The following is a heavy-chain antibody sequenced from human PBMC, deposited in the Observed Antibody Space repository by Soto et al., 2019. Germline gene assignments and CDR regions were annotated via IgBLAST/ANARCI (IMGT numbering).Heavy chain of an antibody. D-gene: IGHD2-15*01. V-gene: IGHV4-30-2*01. CDR3: ARGYCSGGSCYSDAFDI. J-gene: IGHJ3*02. CDR2: IYHSGST. Sequence: SETLSLTCPVSGGSISSGGYSWSWIRQPPGKGLEWIGYIYHSGSTYYNPSLKSRVTISVDRSKNQFSLKLSSVTAADTAVYYCARGYCSGGSCYSDAFDIWGQGTMVT. CDR1: GGSISSGGYS.